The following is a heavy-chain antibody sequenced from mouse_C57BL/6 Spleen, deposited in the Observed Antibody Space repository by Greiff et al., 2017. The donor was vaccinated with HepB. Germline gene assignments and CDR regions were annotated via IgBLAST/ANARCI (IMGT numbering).Heavy chain of an antibody. V-gene: IGHV1-59*01. D-gene: IGHD3-2*02. CDR2: IDPSDSYT. Sequence: VQLQQPGAELVRPGTSVKLSCKASGYTFTSYWMHWVKQRPGQGLEWIGVIDPSDSYTNYNQKFKGKATLTVDTSSSTAYMQLSSLTSEDSAVYYCARSRQLRLHAMDYWGQGTSVTVSS. J-gene: IGHJ4*01. CDR3: ARSRQLRLHAMDY. CDR1: GYTFTSYW.